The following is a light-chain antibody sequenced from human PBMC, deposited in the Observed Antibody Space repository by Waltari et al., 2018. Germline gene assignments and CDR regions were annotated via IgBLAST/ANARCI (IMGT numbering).Light chain of an antibody. CDR1: QSVSTF. CDR2: HAS. CDR3: QQRANWPPLT. Sequence: EIVLTQSLATLSLSPGERATLSCRASQSVSTFLAWYQQKPGQAPRLLIYHASNRATGIPARFSGSGSGTDFTLTISSLEPEDFAVYYCQQRANWPPLTFGGGTKVEI. J-gene: IGKJ4*01. V-gene: IGKV3-11*01.